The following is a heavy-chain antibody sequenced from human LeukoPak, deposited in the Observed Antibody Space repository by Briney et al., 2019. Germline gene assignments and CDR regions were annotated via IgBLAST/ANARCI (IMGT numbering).Heavy chain of an antibody. D-gene: IGHD2-15*01. CDR3: ARGEPYCSGGSCSVFDY. J-gene: IGHJ4*02. CDR1: GGSFSGYY. Sequence: SETLSLICAVYGGSFSGYYWSWIRQPPGKGLEWIGEINHSGSTNYNPSLKSRVTISVDTSKNQFSLKLSSVTAADTAVYYCARGEPYCSGGSCSVFDYWGQGTLVTVSS. CDR2: INHSGST. V-gene: IGHV4-34*01.